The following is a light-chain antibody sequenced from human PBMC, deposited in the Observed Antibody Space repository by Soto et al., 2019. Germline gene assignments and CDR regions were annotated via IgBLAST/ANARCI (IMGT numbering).Light chain of an antibody. CDR3: QQYNPHPST. J-gene: IGKJ2*01. V-gene: IGKV1-5*03. CDR1: QSISSR. CDR2: KAS. Sequence: DIQMTQSPSTLSASVGDRVTITCRASQSISSRLAWFQQEPGQAPKLLIYKASSVHSGVPSRFSGSEAGTEFNLPISSLQPDDFATYYCQQYNPHPSTFGQGTKLEIK.